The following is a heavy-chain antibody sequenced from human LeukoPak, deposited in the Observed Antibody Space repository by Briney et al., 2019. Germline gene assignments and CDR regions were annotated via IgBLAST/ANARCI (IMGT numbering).Heavy chain of an antibody. CDR3: ARARGYCSSTSCYKNPFDY. CDR1: GYSISNGYY. D-gene: IGHD2-2*02. J-gene: IGHJ4*02. Sequence: PSETLSLTCTVSGYSISNGYYWGWIRQPPGKGLEWIGSIYHSGSTYYNPSLKSRVTISVDTSKNQFSLKLSSVTAADTAVYYCARARGYCSSTSCYKNPFDYWGQGTLVTVSS. V-gene: IGHV4-38-2*02. CDR2: IYHSGST.